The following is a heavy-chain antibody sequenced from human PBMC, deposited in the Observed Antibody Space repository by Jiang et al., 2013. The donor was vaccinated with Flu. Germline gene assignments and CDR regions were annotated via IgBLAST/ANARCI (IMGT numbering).Heavy chain of an antibody. V-gene: IGHV4-39*01. CDR3: ARRDTYTRTFDY. CDR2: VFYSGST. D-gene: IGHD3-16*01. Sequence: TCTVSGGSSTVMITSGGWIRQPPGKGLEWVGHVFYSGSTYYSPSLQSRVTISVEASKSQFSLKLSSVTAADTALYYCARRDTYTRTFDYWGQGTLVTVSS. CDR1: GGSSTVMITS. J-gene: IGHJ4*02.